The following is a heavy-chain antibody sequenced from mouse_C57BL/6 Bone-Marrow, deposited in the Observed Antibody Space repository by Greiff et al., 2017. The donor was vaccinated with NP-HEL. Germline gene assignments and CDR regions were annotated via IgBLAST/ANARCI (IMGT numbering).Heavy chain of an antibody. CDR1: GFSLTSYG. J-gene: IGHJ4*01. CDR2: IWSGGST. Sequence: VMLVESGPGLVQPSQSLSITCTVSGFSLTSYGVHWVRQSPGKGLEWLGVIWSGGSTDYNAAFISRLSISKDNSKSQVFFKMNSLQADDTAIYYCARKGTGGSSYEAMDYWGQGTSVTVSS. D-gene: IGHD1-1*01. V-gene: IGHV2-2*01. CDR3: ARKGTGGSSYEAMDY.